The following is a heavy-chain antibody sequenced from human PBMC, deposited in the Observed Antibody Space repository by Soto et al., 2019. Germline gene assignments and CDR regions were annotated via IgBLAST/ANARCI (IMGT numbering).Heavy chain of an antibody. J-gene: IGHJ6*02. D-gene: IGHD2-15*01. Sequence: KTSETLSLTCAVYGGAFSGYYWSWIRQPPGKGLEWSGEMSHSGSTNYNPPLKRRGTISVDTAKSQFSLKLSSVTAADTALYYCARAVGVRAIVVVVAATGVSWRQYGMDVWGQGTTVTVSS. CDR1: GGAFSGYY. V-gene: IGHV4-34*01. CDR3: ARAVGVRAIVVVVAATGVSWRQYGMDV. CDR2: MSHSGST.